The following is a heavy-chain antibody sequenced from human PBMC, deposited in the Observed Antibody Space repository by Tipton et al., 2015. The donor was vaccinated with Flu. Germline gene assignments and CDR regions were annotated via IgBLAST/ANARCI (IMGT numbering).Heavy chain of an antibody. CDR1: GYTFSSFD. V-gene: IGHV1-8*01. CDR3: ARTSPKYYYYGMDV. J-gene: IGHJ6*02. CDR2: LNSDTGDT. Sequence: QLVQSGAEVMKPGASAKIACKASGYTFSSFDINWVRQATGQGFEWMGWLNSDTGDTGYAQKFRGRVSMTRDTSTGIAYMELSSLRSEDTAVYYCARTSPKYYYYGMDVWGQGTTVTVSS.